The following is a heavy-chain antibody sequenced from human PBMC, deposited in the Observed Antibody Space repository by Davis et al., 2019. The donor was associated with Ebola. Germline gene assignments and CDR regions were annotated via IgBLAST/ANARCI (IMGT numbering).Heavy chain of an antibody. V-gene: IGHV3-33*06. Sequence: GESLKISCAASGFTFSSYGMHWVRQAPGKGLEWVAVIWYDGSNKYYADSVKGRFTISRDNSKNTLYLQMNSLRAEDTAVYYCAKDSFLGFPGTTAPGGMDVWGQGTTVTVSS. CDR2: IWYDGSNK. CDR3: AKDSFLGFPGTTAPGGMDV. D-gene: IGHD1-7*01. J-gene: IGHJ6*02. CDR1: GFTFSSYG.